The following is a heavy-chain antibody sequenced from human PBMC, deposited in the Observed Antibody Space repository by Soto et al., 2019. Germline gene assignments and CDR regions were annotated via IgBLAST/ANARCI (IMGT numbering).Heavy chain of an antibody. J-gene: IGHJ4*02. CDR2: IIPIFGTA. V-gene: IGHV1-69*06. Sequence: SVKVSCKASGGTFSSYDISWVRQAPGQGLEWMGGIIPIFGTANYAQKFQGRVTITADKSTSTAYMELSSLRSEDTAVYYCARSWGPKYYYDSSGFYYFDYWGQGTLVTVSS. D-gene: IGHD3-22*01. CDR1: GGTFSSYD. CDR3: ARSWGPKYYYDSSGFYYFDY.